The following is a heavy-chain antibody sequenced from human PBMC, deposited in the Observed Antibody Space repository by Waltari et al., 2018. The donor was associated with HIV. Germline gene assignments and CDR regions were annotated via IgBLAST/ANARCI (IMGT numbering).Heavy chain of an antibody. J-gene: IGHJ5*02. CDR3: VRVFRGTVNYFESRLGH. Sequence: QVQLVQSGAEVKKPGASVKVSCKASGYTFSDSYMHWVRQAPGQGLEWMGWINPNSGGTRYAEKCQGRDTMTRDTSISAAYGELSRLRFVDTAVYYCVRVFRGTVNYFESRLGHWGQGTLVTVSS. CDR1: GYTFSDSY. D-gene: IGHD3-22*01. CDR2: INPNSGGT. V-gene: IGHV1-2*02.